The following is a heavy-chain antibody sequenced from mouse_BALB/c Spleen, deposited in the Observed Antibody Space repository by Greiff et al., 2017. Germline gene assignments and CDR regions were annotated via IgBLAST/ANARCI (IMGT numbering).Heavy chain of an antibody. J-gene: IGHJ3*01. CDR3: ARGFTTVVAKGFAY. CDR1: GYTFTDYY. Sequence: VQLQQSGAELARPGASVKLSCKASGYTFTDYYINWVKQRTGQGLEWIGEIYPGSGNTYYNEKFKGKATLTADKSSSTAYMQLSSLTSEDSAVYFCARGFTTVVAKGFAYWGQGTLVTVSA. V-gene: IGHV1-77*01. D-gene: IGHD1-1*01. CDR2: IYPGSGNT.